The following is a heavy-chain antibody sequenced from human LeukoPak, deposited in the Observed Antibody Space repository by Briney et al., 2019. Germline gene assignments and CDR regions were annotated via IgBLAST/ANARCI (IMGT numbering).Heavy chain of an antibody. Sequence: ASVKVSCKASGGTFISYAISWVRQAPGQGLEWMGRINPNSGGTNYAQKFQGRVTMTRDTSISTAYMELSGLRSDDTAVYYCARVRSSGVYTRWGQGTLVTVSS. J-gene: IGHJ4*02. CDR2: INPNSGGT. D-gene: IGHD3-22*01. V-gene: IGHV1-2*06. CDR1: GGTFISYA. CDR3: ARVRSSGVYTR.